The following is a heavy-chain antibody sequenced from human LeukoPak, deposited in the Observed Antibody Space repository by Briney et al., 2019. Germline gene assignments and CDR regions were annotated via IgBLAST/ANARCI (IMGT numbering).Heavy chain of an antibody. CDR2: IRSGGSTI. J-gene: IGHJ4*02. V-gene: IGHV3-11*01. CDR3: ARDFEYSSSSAGFGY. Sequence: GGSLRLSFAASVLTFINYDIIWVRQAPGKGLGWVSYIRSGGSTIYYADSVRGRFTISRDNAKNSLYLQMNSLRAEDTAVYYCARDFEYSSSSAGFGYWGQGTLVTVSS. D-gene: IGHD6-6*01. CDR1: VLTFINYD.